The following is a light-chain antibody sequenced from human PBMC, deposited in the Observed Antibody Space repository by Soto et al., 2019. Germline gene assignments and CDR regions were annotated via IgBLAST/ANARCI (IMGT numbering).Light chain of an antibody. CDR2: DAS. J-gene: IGKJ4*01. V-gene: IGKV3-11*01. CDR1: QSVSSY. CDR3: QQPPNG. Sequence: EIVLTQSPATLSLSPGERATLSCRASQSVSSYLAWYQQKPGQAPRLLIYDASNRATGIPARFSGSGSGTDFTLTIRSLEPEDFAVYYCQQPPNGFGGGAKVEIK.